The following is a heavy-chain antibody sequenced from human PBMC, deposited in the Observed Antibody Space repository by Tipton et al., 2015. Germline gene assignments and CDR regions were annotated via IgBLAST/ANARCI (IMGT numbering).Heavy chain of an antibody. V-gene: IGHV4-4*07. D-gene: IGHD3-22*01. CDR1: GGSIIGYY. Sequence: TLSLTCTVSGGSIIGYYWNWIRQSAGKGLEWIGRMHYSGSTNYNPSLESRITMSVDTSKNHFSLKLSSVTAADTAVYYCARDGMEDRGYYCPGWYFDLWGRGALVTVSS. CDR3: ARDGMEDRGYYCPGWYFDL. J-gene: IGHJ2*01. CDR2: MHYSGST.